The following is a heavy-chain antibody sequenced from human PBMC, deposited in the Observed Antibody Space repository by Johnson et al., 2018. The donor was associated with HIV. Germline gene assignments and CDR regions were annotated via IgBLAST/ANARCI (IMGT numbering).Heavy chain of an antibody. CDR2: IWYDGSNK. D-gene: IGHD3-22*01. V-gene: IGHV3-33*03. J-gene: IGHJ3*02. Sequence: QEKLVESGGGVVQPGRSLRLSCAASGFTFSSYGMHWVRQAPGKGLEWVAVIWYDGSNKYYADSVQGRFTISRDKSENTLYLQMNSLRDEDTAVYYCAKDVGNYWPDSFDIWGQGTMVTVSS. CDR1: GFTFSSYG. CDR3: AKDVGNYWPDSFDI.